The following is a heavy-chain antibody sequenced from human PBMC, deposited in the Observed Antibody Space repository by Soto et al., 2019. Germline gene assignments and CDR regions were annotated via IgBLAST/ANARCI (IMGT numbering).Heavy chain of an antibody. Sequence: QVQLVESGGGVVQPGRSLRLSCAASGFTFSSYAMHWVRQAPGKGLEWVAVISYDGSNKYYADSVKGRFTISRDNSKNTLYLQMNSLRAEDTAVYYAAGYPYYYYGMDVWGQGNTVTVSS. CDR2: ISYDGSNK. V-gene: IGHV3-30-3*01. CDR3: AGYPYYYYGMDV. J-gene: IGHJ6*02. CDR1: GFTFSSYA. D-gene: IGHD6-13*01.